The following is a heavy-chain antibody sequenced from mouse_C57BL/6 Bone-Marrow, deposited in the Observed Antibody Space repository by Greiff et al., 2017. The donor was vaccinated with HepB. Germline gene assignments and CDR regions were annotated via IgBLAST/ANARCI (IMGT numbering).Heavy chain of an antibody. CDR1: GYSFSSSW. Sequence: QVQLQQSGPELVKPGASVKISCKASGYSFSSSWMNWVKQRPGQGLEWIGMIHPNSGSTNYNEKFKSKATLTVDKSSSTAYMQLSSLTSEDSAVYYCARFLTTVVATDYWGQGTTLTVSS. V-gene: IGHV1-64*01. D-gene: IGHD1-1*01. CDR2: IHPNSGST. J-gene: IGHJ2*01. CDR3: ARFLTTVVATDY.